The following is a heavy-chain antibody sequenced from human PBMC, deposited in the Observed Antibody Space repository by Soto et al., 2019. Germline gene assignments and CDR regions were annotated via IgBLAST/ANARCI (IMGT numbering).Heavy chain of an antibody. V-gene: IGHV3-23*01. Sequence: EVQLMESGGGQDLPGGSRNPTAEPSGFTFRPYTIVWVRQAPGKGLEGFSGILQTGTEKYYANSVKGRFTASRDNSNNMLYLQMDSLRGDDTAVYYCAKDRQPDGRWPFDHWGQGTLVTVSP. CDR2: ILQTGTEK. J-gene: IGHJ4*02. CDR1: GFTFRPYT. CDR3: AKDRQPDGRWPFDH. D-gene: IGHD2-8*01.